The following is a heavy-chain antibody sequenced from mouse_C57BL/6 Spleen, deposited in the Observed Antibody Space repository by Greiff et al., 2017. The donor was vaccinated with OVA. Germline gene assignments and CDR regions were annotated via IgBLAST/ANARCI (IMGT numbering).Heavy chain of an antibody. CDR1: GYTFTSYW. V-gene: IGHV1-55*01. D-gene: IGHD1-1*01. J-gene: IGHJ3*01. CDR2: IYPGSGST. CDR3: AREGYYYGSSAWFAY. Sequence: QVQLKQPGAELVKPGASVKMSCKASGYTFTSYWITWVKQRPGQGLEWIGDIYPGSGSTNYNEKFKSKATLTVDTSSSTAYMQLSSLTSEDSAVYYCAREGYYYGSSAWFAYWGQGTLVTVSA.